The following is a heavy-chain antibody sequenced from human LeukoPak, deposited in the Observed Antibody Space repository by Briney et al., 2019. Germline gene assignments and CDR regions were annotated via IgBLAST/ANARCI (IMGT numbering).Heavy chain of an antibody. J-gene: IGHJ6*02. D-gene: IGHD2/OR15-2a*01. Sequence: GGSLRLPCAASGFTFSSYSMNWVRQAPGKGLEWVSYISSSSSTIYYADSVKGRFTISRDNAKNSLYLQMNSLRAEDTAVYYCARDDGSSYYYYGMDVWGQGTTVTVSS. V-gene: IGHV3-48*01. CDR2: ISSSSSTI. CDR1: GFTFSSYS. CDR3: ARDDGSSYYYYGMDV.